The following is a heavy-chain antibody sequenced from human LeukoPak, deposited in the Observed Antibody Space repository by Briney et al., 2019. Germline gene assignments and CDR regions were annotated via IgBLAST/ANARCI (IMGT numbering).Heavy chain of an antibody. Sequence: GGSLRLSCAASGFTFSNYAMSWVRQAPGKGLEWVSGISGSGGDTYYADSVKGRFTISRDNSKNTLYLQINSLRAEDTAVYYCAKDRSCTNNICHGDFDYWGQGTLVTVSS. D-gene: IGHD2-8*01. CDR3: AKDRSCTNNICHGDFDY. J-gene: IGHJ4*02. CDR1: GFTFSNYA. CDR2: ISGSGGDT. V-gene: IGHV3-23*01.